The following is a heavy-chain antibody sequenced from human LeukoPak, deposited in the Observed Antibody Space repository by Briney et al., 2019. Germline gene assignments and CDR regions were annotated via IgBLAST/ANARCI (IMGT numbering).Heavy chain of an antibody. D-gene: IGHD3-22*01. CDR1: GGSISSYY. Sequence: SETLSLTCTVSGGSISSYYWSWIRQPPGKGLEWIGYIYYSGSTNYNPSLRSRVTISVDTSKNQFSLKLSSVTAADTAVYYCVTTPRVYYYDSSGPWFDPWGQGTLVTVSS. J-gene: IGHJ5*02. CDR2: IYYSGST. V-gene: IGHV4-59*01. CDR3: VTTPRVYYYDSSGPWFDP.